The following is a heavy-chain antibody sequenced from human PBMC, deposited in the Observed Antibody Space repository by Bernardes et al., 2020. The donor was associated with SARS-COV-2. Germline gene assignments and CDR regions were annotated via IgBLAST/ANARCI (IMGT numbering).Heavy chain of an antibody. CDR1: GFTFDDYG. D-gene: IGHD3-10*01. CDR3: ARVADGSGSYIYHGMDV. J-gene: IGHJ6*02. V-gene: IGHV3-20*01. Sequence: GGSLRLSCAASGFTFDDYGMSWVRQAPGKGLEWVSGINWNGGSTGYADSVKGRFTISRDNAKNSLYLQMNSLIAEDTAWYHCARVADGSGSYIYHGMDVWGQGTTVTVSS. CDR2: INWNGGST.